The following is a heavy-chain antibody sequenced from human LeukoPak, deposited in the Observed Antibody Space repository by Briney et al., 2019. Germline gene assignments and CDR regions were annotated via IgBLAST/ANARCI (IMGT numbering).Heavy chain of an antibody. CDR3: AKEMNLWFGELLYFDY. D-gene: IGHD3-10*01. CDR1: GFTLGSYA. Sequence: GGSLRLSCAASGFTLGSYAMGWSRRAPGKGLGWVSAFGGSGGSTYYADSVKGRFTISRDNSKNTLYLQMNSLRAEDTAVYYCAKEMNLWFGELLYFDYWGQGTLVTVSS. J-gene: IGHJ4*02. V-gene: IGHV3-23*01. CDR2: FGGSGGST.